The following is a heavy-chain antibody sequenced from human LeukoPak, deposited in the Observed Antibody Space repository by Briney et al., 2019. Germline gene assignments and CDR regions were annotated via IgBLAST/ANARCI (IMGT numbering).Heavy chain of an antibody. Sequence: SQTLSLTCTVSGGSISSGGYYWSWIRQPPGKGLEWIGYIYHSGSTYYNPSLKSRVTISVDTSKNQFSLKLSSVTAADTAVYYCARQGLRYFDLVDYWGQGTLVTVSS. CDR2: IYHSGST. J-gene: IGHJ4*02. CDR1: GGSISSGGYY. V-gene: IGHV4-30-2*01. CDR3: ARQGLRYFDLVDY. D-gene: IGHD3-9*01.